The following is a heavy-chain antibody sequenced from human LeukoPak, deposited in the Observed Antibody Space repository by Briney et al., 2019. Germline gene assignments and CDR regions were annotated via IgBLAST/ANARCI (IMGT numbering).Heavy chain of an antibody. Sequence: SETLSLTCTVSGGSISSSSYYWGWIRQPPGKGLEWIGSIYYSGSTYYNPSLKSRVTISVDTSKNQFSLKLSSVTAADTAVYYCARSIEAAGTGLFDYWGQGTLVTVSS. CDR1: GGSISSSSYY. CDR3: ARSIEAAGTGLFDY. D-gene: IGHD6-13*01. CDR2: IYYSGST. V-gene: IGHV4-39*01. J-gene: IGHJ4*02.